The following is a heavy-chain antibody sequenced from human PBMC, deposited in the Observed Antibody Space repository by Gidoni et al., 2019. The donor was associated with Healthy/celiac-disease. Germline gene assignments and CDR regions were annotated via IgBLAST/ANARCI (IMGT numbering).Heavy chain of an antibody. CDR3: AKDRPVYSLRFLEWTMDAFDI. Sequence: EVQLVESGGGLVQPGGSLRLSCAASGFTFSSYAISWVRQAPGKGLEWVSAISGSGGSTYYADSVKGRFTISRDNSKNTLYLQMNSLRAEDTAVYYCAKDRPVYSLRFLEWTMDAFDIWGQGTMVTVSS. CDR1: GFTFSSYA. CDR2: ISGSGGST. V-gene: IGHV3-23*04. D-gene: IGHD3-3*01. J-gene: IGHJ3*02.